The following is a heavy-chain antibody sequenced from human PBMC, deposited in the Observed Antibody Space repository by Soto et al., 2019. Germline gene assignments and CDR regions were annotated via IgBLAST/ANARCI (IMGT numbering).Heavy chain of an antibody. Sequence: GGSLRLSCAASGFTFSSYAMSWVRQAPGKGLEWVSAISGSGGSTYYAESVKGRFTISRDNSKNTLYLKMNSLRAEETAVYYCAKDPQEGNIVATILGYWGQGTLVTVSS. CDR3: AKDPQEGNIVATILGY. CDR2: ISGSGGST. J-gene: IGHJ4*02. CDR1: GFTFSSYA. D-gene: IGHD5-12*01. V-gene: IGHV3-23*01.